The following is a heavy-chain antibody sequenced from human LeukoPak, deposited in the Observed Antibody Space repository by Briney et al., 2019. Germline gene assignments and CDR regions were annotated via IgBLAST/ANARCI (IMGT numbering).Heavy chain of an antibody. V-gene: IGHV3-7*01. CDR2: IKQDGSGK. Sequence: GGPLRLSCAASGFTFSYYWMSWVRQAPGKGLEWVANIKQDGSGKYYVDSVKGRFTTSRDNAKNSLYLQMNSLSAEDTAMYYCTRDLTNWNDATFDIWGQGTTVTVSS. D-gene: IGHD1-1*01. CDR3: TRDLTNWNDATFDI. J-gene: IGHJ3*02. CDR1: GFTFSYYW.